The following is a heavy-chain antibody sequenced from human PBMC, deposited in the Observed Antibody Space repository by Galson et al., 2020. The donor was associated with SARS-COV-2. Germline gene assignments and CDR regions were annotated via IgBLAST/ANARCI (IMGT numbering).Heavy chain of an antibody. Sequence: GGSLRLSCAASGFTFSSYGMHWVRQAPGKGLEWVAVISYDGSNKYYADSVKGRFTISRDNSKNTLYLQMNSLRAEDTAVYYCAKDGPTDYGDAYLAYWGQGTLVTVSS. CDR2: ISYDGSNK. D-gene: IGHD4-17*01. CDR3: AKDGPTDYGDAYLAY. J-gene: IGHJ4*02. CDR1: GFTFSSYG. V-gene: IGHV3-30*18.